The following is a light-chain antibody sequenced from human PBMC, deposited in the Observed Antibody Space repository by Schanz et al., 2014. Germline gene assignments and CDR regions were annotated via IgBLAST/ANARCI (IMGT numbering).Light chain of an antibody. CDR3: TSYTSSRTWV. CDR1: SSDVGAYNY. CDR2: EVS. Sequence: QSALTQPPSASGSPGQSVTISCTGTSSDVGAYNYVSWYQQQPGKAPKLMIYEVSKRPSGVPDRFSGSKSGNTASLTISGLQAEDEADYYCTSYTSSRTWVFGGGTKLT. J-gene: IGLJ3*02. V-gene: IGLV2-8*01.